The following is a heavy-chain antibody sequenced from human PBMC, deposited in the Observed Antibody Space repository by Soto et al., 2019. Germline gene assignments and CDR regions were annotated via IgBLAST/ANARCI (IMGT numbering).Heavy chain of an antibody. CDR2: INHSGST. J-gene: IGHJ6*02. Sequence: SETLSLTCSVYGWSFSGYYWSWIRQPPGKGLEWIGEINHSGSTNYNPSLKSRVTISVDTSKNQFSLKLSSVTAADTAVYYCARGLRSGYPPYYYYGMDVWGQGNTVTVSS. CDR1: GWSFSGYY. D-gene: IGHD3-3*01. CDR3: ARGLRSGYPPYYYYGMDV. V-gene: IGHV4-34*01.